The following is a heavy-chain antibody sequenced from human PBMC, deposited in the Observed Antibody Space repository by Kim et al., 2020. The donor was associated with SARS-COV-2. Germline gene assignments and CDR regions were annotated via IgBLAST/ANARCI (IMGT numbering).Heavy chain of an antibody. D-gene: IGHD3-10*01. CDR2: ISGSGGST. CDR3: AKARADVLLWFGDAFDI. V-gene: IGHV3-23*01. J-gene: IGHJ3*02. CDR1: GFTFSSYA. Sequence: GGSLRLSCAASGFTFSSYAMSWVRQAPGKGLEWVSAISGSGGSTYYADSVKGRFTISRDNSKNTLYLQMNSLRAEDTAVYYCAKARADVLLWFGDAFDIWGQGTMVTVSS.